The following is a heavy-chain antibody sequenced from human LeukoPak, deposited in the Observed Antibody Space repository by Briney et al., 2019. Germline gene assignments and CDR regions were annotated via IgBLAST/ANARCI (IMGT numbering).Heavy chain of an antibody. Sequence: SETLSLTCSVSGGSISNYFGSWIRKPPGKGLECIGFIYYSYTTNYNPSFKSRVTISVDTSKNHFSLKLSSVTAADTAIYYCARDFSSSLTVYYYYYMEVWGKGTTVTVS. J-gene: IGHJ6*03. CDR3: ARDFSSSLTVYYYYYMEV. CDR2: IYYSYTT. D-gene: IGHD6-6*01. V-gene: IGHV4-59*12. CDR1: GGSISNYF.